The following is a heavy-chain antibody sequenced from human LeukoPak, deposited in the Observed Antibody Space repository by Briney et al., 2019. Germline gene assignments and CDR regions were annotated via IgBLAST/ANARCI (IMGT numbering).Heavy chain of an antibody. V-gene: IGHV1-69*05. D-gene: IGHD6-19*01. J-gene: IGHJ4*02. Sequence: RASVKVSCKASGGTFSSYAISWVRQAPGQGLEWMGRIIPIFGTANYAQKFQGRVTITTDESTSTAYMELSSLRSEDTAVYYCARDIAVAGYFDYWGQGTLVTVSS. CDR2: IIPIFGTA. CDR3: ARDIAVAGYFDY. CDR1: GGTFSSYA.